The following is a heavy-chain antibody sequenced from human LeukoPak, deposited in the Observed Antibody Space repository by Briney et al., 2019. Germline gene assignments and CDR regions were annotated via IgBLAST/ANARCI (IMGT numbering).Heavy chain of an antibody. CDR1: GFTFSSYW. V-gene: IGHV3-74*01. CDR2: INSDGSST. D-gene: IGHD3-10*01. J-gene: IGHJ4*02. CDR3: ARDESTMVRGVIVLYYFDH. Sequence: GGSLRLSCAASGFTFSSYWMHWVRQAPGKGLVWVSRINSDGSSTSHADSVKGRFTISRDNAKNTLYLQMNSLRAEDTAVYYCARDESTMVRGVIVLYYFDHWGQGTLVTVSS.